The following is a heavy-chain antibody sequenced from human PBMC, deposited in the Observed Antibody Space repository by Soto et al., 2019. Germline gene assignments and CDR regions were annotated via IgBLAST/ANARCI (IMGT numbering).Heavy chain of an antibody. V-gene: IGHV3-48*03. CDR2: ISSSGSTI. Sequence: GGSLRLSCATSGFTFSSYEMNWVRQAPGKGLEWVSYISSSGSTIYYADSVKGRFTISRDNAKNSLYLQMDSLRAEDTAVYYCARDKADASLFHYYYGLDVWGQGTTVTVSS. CDR1: GFTFSSYE. D-gene: IGHD2-2*01. CDR3: ARDKADASLFHYYYGLDV. J-gene: IGHJ6*02.